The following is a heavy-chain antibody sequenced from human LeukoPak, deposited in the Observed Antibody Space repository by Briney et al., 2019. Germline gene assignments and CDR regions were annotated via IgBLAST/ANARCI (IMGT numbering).Heavy chain of an antibody. CDR1: GFPSGVL. V-gene: IGHV3-48*03. Sequence: PGGPRRLSGEPPGFPSGVLELNGAPRAPGRGRGGVSYFLGGGRPISYADSVKGRFTISRDNAKNSLYLQMNSLRAEDTAVYYCARDGRGIIGGSNYYGSGSYYSPSWGQGTLVTVSS. D-gene: IGHD3-10*01. CDR3: ARDGRGIIGGSNYYGSGSYYSPS. CDR2: FLGGGRPI. J-gene: IGHJ5*02.